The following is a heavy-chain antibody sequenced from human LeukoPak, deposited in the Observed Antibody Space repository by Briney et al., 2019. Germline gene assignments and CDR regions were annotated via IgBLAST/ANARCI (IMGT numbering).Heavy chain of an antibody. V-gene: IGHV3-23*01. CDR1: GFSFSSYA. Sequence: PWGSLRLSCAASGFSFSSYAMNWVRQAPGKGLEWVSTISGSAGNTYYGDSVKGRFTISRDNSKNTLFLQMNSLRAADTAVYYCAKDSSSSNYYYGMDVWGQGTTVTVSS. D-gene: IGHD6-6*01. CDR3: AKDSSSSNYYYGMDV. J-gene: IGHJ6*02. CDR2: ISGSAGNT.